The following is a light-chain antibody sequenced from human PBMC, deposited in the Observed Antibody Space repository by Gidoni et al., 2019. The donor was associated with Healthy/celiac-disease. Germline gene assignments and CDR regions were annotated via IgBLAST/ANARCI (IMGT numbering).Light chain of an antibody. CDR3: QQRSNLLT. J-gene: IGKJ4*01. V-gene: IGKV3-11*01. CDR1: QRVSSY. Sequence: IVLTQSPATLSLSPGERATLSCRASQRVSSYLAWYQQKPGQAPRLLIYDASNRATGIPARFSGSGSGTDFTLTISSLEPEEFAVYYCQQRSNLLTFGGGTKVEIK. CDR2: DAS.